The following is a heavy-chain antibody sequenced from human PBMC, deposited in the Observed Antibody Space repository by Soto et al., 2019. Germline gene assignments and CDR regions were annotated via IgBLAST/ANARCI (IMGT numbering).Heavy chain of an antibody. Sequence: QLQLQESGPGLVKPSETLSLTCTVSGGSISSSSYYWGWIRQPPGKGLEWIGSIYYSGSTYYNPYLKTRVTISVDTSTNQFSLKLSSVTAADTAVYYCARRAVAETYFDYWGQGTLVTVSS. CDR1: GGSISSSSYY. D-gene: IGHD6-19*01. CDR2: IYYSGST. CDR3: ARRAVAETYFDY. J-gene: IGHJ4*02. V-gene: IGHV4-39*01.